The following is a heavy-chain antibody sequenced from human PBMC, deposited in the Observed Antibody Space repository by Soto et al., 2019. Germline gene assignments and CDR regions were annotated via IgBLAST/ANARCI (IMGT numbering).Heavy chain of an antibody. CDR3: ARDRDGYNGAFDY. Sequence: GASVKVSCKASGYTFSNYYMHWVRQAPGQGLEWMGIINPSGGSTSYGQKFQGRVTMTRDTSTSTVYMELSTLRSEDTAVYYCARDRDGYNGAFDYWGQGTRFIVAS. D-gene: IGHD5-12*01. CDR2: INPSGGST. V-gene: IGHV1-46*03. CDR1: GYTFSNYY. J-gene: IGHJ4*02.